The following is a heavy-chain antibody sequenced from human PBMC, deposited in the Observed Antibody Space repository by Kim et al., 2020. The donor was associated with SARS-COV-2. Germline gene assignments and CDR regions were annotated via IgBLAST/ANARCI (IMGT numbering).Heavy chain of an antibody. D-gene: IGHD3-3*01. J-gene: IGHJ5*02. CDR3: ARQGYDFWSGYYIYNGFDP. Sequence: SETLSLTCTVSGGSISSSSYYWGWIRQRPGKGLEWIVSIYYSGSTYYTPSIKSPVTISVDTTKNLFSLKLSTVTAAATSVYYCARQGYDFWSGYYIYNGFDPWGQGTLVTVSS. V-gene: IGHV4-39*01. CDR1: GGSISSSSYY. CDR2: IYYSGST.